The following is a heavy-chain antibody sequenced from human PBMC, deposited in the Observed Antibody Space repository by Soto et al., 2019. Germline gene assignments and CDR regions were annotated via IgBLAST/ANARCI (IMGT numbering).Heavy chain of an antibody. CDR1: GGSFGGYY. Sequence: QVQLQQWGAGLLKPSETLSLTCAVYGGSFGGYYWSWIRQPPGKGLEWIGEINHSGSTNYNPSLKSRVTISVDTSKNQFSLKLSSVTAADTAVYHCARDPGKDEAIDYWGHGTLVTVSS. V-gene: IGHV4-34*01. CDR2: INHSGST. CDR3: ARDPGKDEAIDY. J-gene: IGHJ4*01.